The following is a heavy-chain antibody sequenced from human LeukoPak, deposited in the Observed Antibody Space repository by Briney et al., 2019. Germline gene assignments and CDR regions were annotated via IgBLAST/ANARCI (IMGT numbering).Heavy chain of an antibody. D-gene: IGHD3-16*01. J-gene: IGHJ4*02. CDR3: ARFSAPLRFRIDY. Sequence: SETLSLTCTVSGDSISKSSYSWGWIRQPPGKGLEWIGNIYYSGTTYYNPSLKSRVTISVDKSKNQFSLKLSSVTAADTAVYYCARFSAPLRFRIDYWGQGTLVTVSS. CDR2: IYYSGTT. CDR1: GDSISKSSYS. V-gene: IGHV4-39*07.